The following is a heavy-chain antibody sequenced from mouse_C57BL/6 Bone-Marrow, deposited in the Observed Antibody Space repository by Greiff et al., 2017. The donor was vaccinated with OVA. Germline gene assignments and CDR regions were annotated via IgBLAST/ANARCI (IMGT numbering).Heavy chain of an antibody. CDR3: ARWYYGSSYDY. Sequence: QVQLQQPGAELVKPGASVKMSCKASGYTFTSYWITWVKQRPGQGLEWIGDIYPGSGSTNYNEKFKSKATLTVDTSSSTAYMQLSSLTSEDTAVYYCARWYYGSSYDYWGQGTTLTVSS. CDR1: GYTFTSYW. V-gene: IGHV1-55*01. D-gene: IGHD1-1*01. J-gene: IGHJ2*01. CDR2: IYPGSGST.